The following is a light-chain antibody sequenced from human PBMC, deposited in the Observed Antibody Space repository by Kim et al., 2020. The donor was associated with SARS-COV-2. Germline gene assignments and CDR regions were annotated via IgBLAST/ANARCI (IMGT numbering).Light chain of an antibody. CDR2: KDS. V-gene: IGLV3-27*01. CDR3: YSAADNNSWV. Sequence: SYELTQPSSVSVSPGQTARITCSGDVLAKKYARWFQQKPGQAPVLVIYKDSERPSGIPERFSGSSSGTTVTLTISGAQVEDEADYYCYSAADNNSWVFGGGTHLTVL. CDR1: VLAKKY. J-gene: IGLJ3*02.